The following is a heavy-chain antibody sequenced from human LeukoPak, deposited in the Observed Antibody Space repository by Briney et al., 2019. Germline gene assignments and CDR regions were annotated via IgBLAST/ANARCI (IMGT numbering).Heavy chain of an antibody. D-gene: IGHD3-3*01. J-gene: IGHJ6*02. CDR3: ARSRITIFGVVIFFRYYYGMDV. V-gene: IGHV1-8*01. CDR1: GYTFTSYD. CDR2: MNPNSGNT. Sequence: ASVKVSCKASGYTFTSYDINWVRQATGQGLEGRGWMNPNSGNTGYAQKFQGRVTMTRNTSISTAYMELSSLRSEDTAVYYCARSRITIFGVVIFFRYYYGMDVWGQGTTVTVSS.